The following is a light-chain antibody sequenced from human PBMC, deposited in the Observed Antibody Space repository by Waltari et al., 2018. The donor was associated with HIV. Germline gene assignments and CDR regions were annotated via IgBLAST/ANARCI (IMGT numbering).Light chain of an antibody. Sequence: QSVLIQPPSASGTPGQRVTISCSGSSSNIGTKTVNWYQHLPGAAPKLLIYSTTQRPSGVPGRFSGSKSGTSASLAISGLQFEDEADYYCAAWDDSLKVVFGGGTKVTVL. CDR1: SSNIGTKT. CDR3: AAWDDSLKVV. J-gene: IGLJ2*01. CDR2: STT. V-gene: IGLV1-44*01.